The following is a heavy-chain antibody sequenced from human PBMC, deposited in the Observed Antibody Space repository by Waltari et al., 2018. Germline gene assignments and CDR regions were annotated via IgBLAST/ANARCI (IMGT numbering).Heavy chain of an antibody. CDR2: INHSGST. CDR1: GGSFSGYY. D-gene: IGHD2-2*01. J-gene: IGHJ5*02. CDR3: ARGVSVVPAAIENGNTWFDP. V-gene: IGHV4-34*01. Sequence: QVQLQQWGAGLLKPSENLSLTCAVYGGSFSGYYWSWIRQPPGKGLECIGKINHSGSTTYNPSRTSRLTISVHPSKNQFSLKLSSVTAADTAVYYCARGVSVVPAAIENGNTWFDPWGQGTLVTVSS.